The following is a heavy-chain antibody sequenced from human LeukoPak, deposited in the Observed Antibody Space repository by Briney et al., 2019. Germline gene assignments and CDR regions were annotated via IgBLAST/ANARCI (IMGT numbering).Heavy chain of an antibody. V-gene: IGHV3-30*02. CDR3: ANRGSGTPEY. D-gene: IGHD3-10*01. CDR2: IRYDGSNN. J-gene: IGHJ4*02. CDR1: GFTFSNYG. Sequence: PGGSLRLSCAASGFTFSNYGMHWVRQAPGKGLEWVAFIRYDGSNNYYADSVKGRFTISRDNSKNTLYLQMNSLRAEDTAVYYCANRGSGTPEYWGQGTLVTVSS.